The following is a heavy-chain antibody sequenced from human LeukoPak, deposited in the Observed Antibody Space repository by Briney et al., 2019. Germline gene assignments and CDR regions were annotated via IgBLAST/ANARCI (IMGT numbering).Heavy chain of an antibody. CDR1: CASITSTTNS. CDR3: ARESAHTKPPYCSSTSCYVGGYYYYGMDV. D-gene: IGHD2-2*01. V-gene: IGHV4-39*07. J-gene: IGHJ6*02. CDR2: INHSGST. Sequence: SETLSLTCTVSCASITSTTNSWSWIRQPPGKGLEWIGEINHSGSTNYNPSLKSRVTISVDTSKNQFSLKLSSVTAADTAVYYCARESAHTKPPYCSSTSCYVGGYYYYGMDVWGQGTTVTVSS.